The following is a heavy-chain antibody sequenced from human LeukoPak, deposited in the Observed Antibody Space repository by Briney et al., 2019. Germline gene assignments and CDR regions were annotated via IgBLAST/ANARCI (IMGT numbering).Heavy chain of an antibody. CDR1: GFTLGNYG. CDR2: INWNGGST. V-gene: IGHV3-20*04. D-gene: IGHD1-26*01. CDR3: ARGRGGWPNYYFDF. Sequence: GGSLRLSCAVSGFTLGNYGMNWVRQIPGKGLEWVSGINWNGGSTAYADSVKGRFTISRDNAKNSLYLQMNSLRAEDTALYYCARGRGGWPNYYFDFWGQGNLVTVSS. J-gene: IGHJ4*02.